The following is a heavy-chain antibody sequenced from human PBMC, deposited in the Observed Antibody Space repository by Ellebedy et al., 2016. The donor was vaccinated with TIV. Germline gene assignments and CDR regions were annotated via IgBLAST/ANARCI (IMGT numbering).Heavy chain of an antibody. Sequence: GESLKISCASSGFTFSSFGMHWVRQAPGKGLEWVAFIRYDGTNKDYADSVKGRFTISRDNAKNTLYLQMNSRRPEDTAVYYCAKEPASTAYSTSWPDYWGRGTLVTVSS. J-gene: IGHJ4*02. CDR2: IRYDGTNK. CDR1: GFTFSSFG. CDR3: AKEPASTAYSTSWPDY. D-gene: IGHD6-13*01. V-gene: IGHV3-30*02.